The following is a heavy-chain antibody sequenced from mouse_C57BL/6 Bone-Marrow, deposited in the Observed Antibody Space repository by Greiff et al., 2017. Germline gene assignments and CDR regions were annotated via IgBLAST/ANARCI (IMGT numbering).Heavy chain of an antibody. CDR2: ISYDGSN. CDR1: GYSITSGYY. D-gene: IGHD1-1*01. J-gene: IGHJ2*01. Sequence: EVKVEESGPGLVKPSQSLSLTCSVTGYSITSGYYWNWIRQFPGNKLEWMGYISYDGSNNYNPSLKNRISITRDTSKNQFFLKLNSVTTEDTATYYCARDRDGSSYGYWGQGTTLTVSS. V-gene: IGHV3-6*01. CDR3: ARDRDGSSYGY.